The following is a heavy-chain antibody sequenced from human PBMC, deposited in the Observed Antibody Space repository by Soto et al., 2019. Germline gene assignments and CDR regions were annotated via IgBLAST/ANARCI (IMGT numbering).Heavy chain of an antibody. CDR2: IFHDGTA. CDR1: GVSLTSGNC. D-gene: IGHD6-6*01. V-gene: IGHV4-4*02. Sequence: PSETLSLTCAVSGVSLTSGNCWTWVRQSPQRGLEYIGEIFHDGTANYYPSFERRVAMSVDTSRNQFSLKLTSVTAADTAVYFCARPVYDARLNYMYFDFWGPGTLVTVSS. CDR3: ARPVYDARLNYMYFDF. J-gene: IGHJ4*02.